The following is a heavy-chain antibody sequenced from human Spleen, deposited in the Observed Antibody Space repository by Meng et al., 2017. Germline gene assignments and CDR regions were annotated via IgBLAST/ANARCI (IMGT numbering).Heavy chain of an antibody. CDR2: IGHSGIT. D-gene: IGHD6-19*01. CDR3: VRSSGWVRTGFDP. V-gene: IGHV4-39*01. J-gene: IGHJ5*02. CDR1: GGSISTSGYY. Sequence: QPQLQESGPGLVKPSEALSLTCSVPGGSISTSGYYWGWIRQPPGKGLEWIGSIGHSGITYYTPSLKSRVTVSIGTSKSQFSLKLTSVTAADTAVYYCVRSSGWVRTGFDPWGQGTLVTVSS.